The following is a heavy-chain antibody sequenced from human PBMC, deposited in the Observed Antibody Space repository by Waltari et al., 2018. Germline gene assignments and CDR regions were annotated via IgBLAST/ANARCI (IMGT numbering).Heavy chain of an antibody. D-gene: IGHD3-3*01. V-gene: IGHV3-11*04. Sequence: QVQLVESGGGLVKPGGSLRLSCAASGFTFSDYYMSWSRQAPGKGLEWVSYITSSGSTIYYADSVKGRFTISRDNAKNSLYLQMNSLRAEDTAVYYCAGDRGASYDFWSGYYQFDYWGQGTLVTVSS. CDR3: AGDRGASYDFWSGYYQFDY. CDR2: ITSSGSTI. CDR1: GFTFSDYY. J-gene: IGHJ4*02.